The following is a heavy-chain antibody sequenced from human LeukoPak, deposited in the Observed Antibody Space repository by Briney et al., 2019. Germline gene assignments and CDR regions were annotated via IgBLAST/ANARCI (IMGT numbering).Heavy chain of an antibody. CDR2: ISYDGSNK. CDR3: AKGGGTRPLDV. J-gene: IGHJ6*02. CDR1: GFTFSSYG. Sequence: GGSPRLSCAASGFTFSSYGMHWVRQAPGKGLEWVAVISYDGSNKYYADSVKGRFTISRDNSKNTLYLQMNSLRAEDTAVYYCAKGGGTRPLDVWGQGTTVTVSS. D-gene: IGHD6-6*01. V-gene: IGHV3-30*18.